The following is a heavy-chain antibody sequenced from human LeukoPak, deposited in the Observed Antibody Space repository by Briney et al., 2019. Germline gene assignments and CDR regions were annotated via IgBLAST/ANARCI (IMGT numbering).Heavy chain of an antibody. CDR2: IRYDGSNK. CDR3: AKVKWEPRTDWFDP. Sequence: GGSLRLSCAAPGFTFSSYGMHSVRQAPGKGLERVTFIRYDGSNKYYADSVKGRFTISRNNSKNTLYLQMNSLRAEDTAVYYCAKVKWEPRTDWFDPWGQGTLVTVSS. J-gene: IGHJ5*02. CDR1: GFTFSSYG. V-gene: IGHV3-30*02. D-gene: IGHD1-26*01.